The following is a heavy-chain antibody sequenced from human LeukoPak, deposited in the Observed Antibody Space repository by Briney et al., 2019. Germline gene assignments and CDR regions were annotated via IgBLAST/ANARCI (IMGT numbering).Heavy chain of an antibody. D-gene: IGHD2-21*01. V-gene: IGHV4-59*01. Sequence: PSETLSLTCTVSGGSISSYYWSWIRQPPGKGLEWIGYIYYSGSTNYNPSLKSRVTISVDTSKNQFSLKLSSVTAADTAVYYCARVKGCGGDCYYYYYYMDVWGKGTTVTVSS. CDR1: GGSISSYY. J-gene: IGHJ6*03. CDR2: IYYSGST. CDR3: ARVKGCGGDCYYYYYYMDV.